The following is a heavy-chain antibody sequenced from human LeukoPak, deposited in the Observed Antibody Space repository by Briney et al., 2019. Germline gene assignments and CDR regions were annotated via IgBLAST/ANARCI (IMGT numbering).Heavy chain of an antibody. Sequence: ASVKVSCKASGYTFTGYYMHWVRQAPGQGLEWMGWINPNSGGTSYAQKFQGRVTMTRDTSISTAYMELSRLRSDDTAVYYCARWDLEWYYMDVWGKGTTVTVSS. V-gene: IGHV1-2*02. CDR3: ARWDLEWYYMDV. D-gene: IGHD3-3*01. CDR1: GYTFTGYY. CDR2: INPNSGGT. J-gene: IGHJ6*03.